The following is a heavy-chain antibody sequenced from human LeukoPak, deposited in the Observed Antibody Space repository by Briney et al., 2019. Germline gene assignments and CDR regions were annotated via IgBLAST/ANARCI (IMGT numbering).Heavy chain of an antibody. V-gene: IGHV1-8*02. J-gene: IGHJ6*02. CDR1: GYTFTGYY. D-gene: IGHD1-26*01. Sequence: ASVKVSCKASGYTFTGYYMHWVRQATGQGLEWMGWMNPNSGNTGYAQKFQGRVTMTRNTSISTAYMELSSLRSEDTAVYYCARGGSYYDGYYYYGMDVWGQGTTVTVSS. CDR2: MNPNSGNT. CDR3: ARGGSYYDGYYYYGMDV.